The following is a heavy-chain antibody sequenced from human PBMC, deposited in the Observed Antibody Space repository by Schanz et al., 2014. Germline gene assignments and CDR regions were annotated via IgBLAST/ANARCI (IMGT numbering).Heavy chain of an antibody. D-gene: IGHD1-1*01. J-gene: IGHJ5*02. Sequence: VQLVDSGGGLVKPGGSLRLSCTASGFTFGDYAMTWVRQAPGKGLEWVSAISGSGGSTYYADSVKGRFTVSRDNSKNTLYLQLNSLRAEDTAVYYCARGRVLESWGQGTLVTVSS. V-gene: IGHV3-23*04. CDR2: ISGSGGST. CDR1: GFTFGDYA. CDR3: ARGRVLES.